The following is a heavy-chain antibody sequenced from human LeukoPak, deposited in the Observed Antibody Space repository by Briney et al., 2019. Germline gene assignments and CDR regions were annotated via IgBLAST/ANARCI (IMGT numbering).Heavy chain of an antibody. V-gene: IGHV4-34*01. D-gene: IGHD3-10*01. CDR3: ARHVSYYGSGSYYNR. Sequence: SETLSLTCAVYGGSFSGYYWSWIRQPPGKGLEWIGEINHSGSTNYNPSLKSQVTISVDTSKNQLSLKLSSVTAADTAVYYCARHVSYYGSGSYYNRWGQGTLVTVSS. J-gene: IGHJ4*02. CDR2: INHSGST. CDR1: GGSFSGYY.